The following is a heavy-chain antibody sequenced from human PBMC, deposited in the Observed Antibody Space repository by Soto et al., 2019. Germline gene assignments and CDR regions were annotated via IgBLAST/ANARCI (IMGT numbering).Heavy chain of an antibody. CDR3: ASGNAWEVLLAH. Sequence: SETLSLTCTISGGSPSYYYWSWVRQPPGKGLEWIGNVADSGHTYYNPSLASRIAISLDTFQNHFSLNLSSVTAADTAVYYCASGNAWEVLLAHWGQGTLVTVSS. V-gene: IGHV4-59*12. CDR1: GGSPSYYY. CDR2: VADSGHT. J-gene: IGHJ4*02. D-gene: IGHD1-26*01.